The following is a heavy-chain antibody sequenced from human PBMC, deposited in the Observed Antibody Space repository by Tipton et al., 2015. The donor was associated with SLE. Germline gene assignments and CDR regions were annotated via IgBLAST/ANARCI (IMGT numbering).Heavy chain of an antibody. CDR1: GGSISSSSYY. J-gene: IGHJ4*02. CDR2: IYTSGGT. V-gene: IGHV4-61*09. D-gene: IGHD3-22*01. CDR3: ARDLYDSSGKYLFDY. Sequence: TLSLTCTVSGGSISSSSYYWGWVRQPAGKGLEWIGHIYTSGGTTYNPSLKSRVTISVDTSKNQFFLKLSSVTAADTAVYYCARDLYDSSGKYLFDYWGQGTLVTVSS.